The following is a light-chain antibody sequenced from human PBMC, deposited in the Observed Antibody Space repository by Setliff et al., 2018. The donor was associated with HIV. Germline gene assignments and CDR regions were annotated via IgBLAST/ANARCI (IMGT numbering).Light chain of an antibody. CDR2: EVS. V-gene: IGLV2-14*01. J-gene: IGLJ1*01. CDR3: SASRPSRTLVV. Sequence: QSALTQPASVSGSPGQSITISCTGTSSDVGGYNYVSWYQQHPGKAPKLMIYEVSNRPSGVSNRFSGSKSGNTASLTISGLQAEDEADYYCSASRPSRTLVVFGTGTKGTVL. CDR1: SSDVGGYNY.